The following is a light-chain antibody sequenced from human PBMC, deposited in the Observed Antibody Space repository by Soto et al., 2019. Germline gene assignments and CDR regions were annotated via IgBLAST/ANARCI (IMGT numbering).Light chain of an antibody. Sequence: QSALTQPASVSGSPGQSITISCTGTSNDVGGYNYVPWYQHHPGKAPKLMIYDVANRPSGVSNRFSGSKSGNTASLTISGLQAEDEADYYCSSYRSRSTVVFGGGTKVTVL. CDR3: SSYRSRSTVV. CDR2: DVA. CDR1: SNDVGGYNY. V-gene: IGLV2-14*03. J-gene: IGLJ2*01.